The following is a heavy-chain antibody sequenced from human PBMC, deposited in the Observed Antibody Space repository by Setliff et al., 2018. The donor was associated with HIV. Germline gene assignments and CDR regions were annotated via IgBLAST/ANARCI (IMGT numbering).Heavy chain of an antibody. CDR3: ARDVYDYDFGGYFYMDV. J-gene: IGHJ6*03. Sequence: PSETLSLTCIVSGGSISSYYWSWIRQHPGKGLEWIGYIHYSGSTHYNPSLKSRVTISVDTSKNQFSLKLSSVTAADTAMYYCARDVYDYDFGGYFYMDVWGKGTTVTVSS. V-gene: IGHV4-31*03. CDR2: IHYSGST. CDR1: GGSISSYY. D-gene: IGHD3-3*01.